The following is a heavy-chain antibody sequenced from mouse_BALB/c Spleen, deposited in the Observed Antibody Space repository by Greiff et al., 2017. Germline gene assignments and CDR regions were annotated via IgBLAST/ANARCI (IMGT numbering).Heavy chain of an antibody. CDR2: ISYSGST. V-gene: IGHV3-2*02. CDR1: GYSITSDYA. D-gene: IGHD2-10*02. Sequence: EVKLLESGPGLVKPSQSLSLTCTVTGYSITSDYAWNWIRQFPGNKLEWMGYISYSGSTSYNPSLKSRISITRDTSKNQFFLQLNSVTTEDTATYYCARSAYGAYAMDYWGQGTSVTVSS. CDR3: ARSAYGAYAMDY. J-gene: IGHJ4*01.